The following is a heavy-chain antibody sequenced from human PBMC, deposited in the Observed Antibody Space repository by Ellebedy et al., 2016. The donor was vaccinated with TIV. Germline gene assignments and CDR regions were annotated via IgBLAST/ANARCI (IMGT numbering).Heavy chain of an antibody. CDR1: GFTFSSYW. V-gene: IGHV3-30*18. J-gene: IGHJ4*02. Sequence: GESLKISCAGSGFTFSSYWMSWVRQAPGKGLEWVAVISHDGSLKFYADSVKGRFSISRDNSKNTLYLQMNSLRVEDTAVYYCAKGKVDNWMDAGSLDYWGQGTLVTVSS. CDR2: ISHDGSLK. D-gene: IGHD1-20*01. CDR3: AKGKVDNWMDAGSLDY.